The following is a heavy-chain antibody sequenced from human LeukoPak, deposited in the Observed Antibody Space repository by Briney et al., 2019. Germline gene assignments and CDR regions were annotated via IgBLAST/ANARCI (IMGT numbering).Heavy chain of an antibody. CDR1: GYTFTSYD. Sequence: ASVKVSCKASGYTFTSYDTNWVRQATGQGLEWMGWMNPNSGNTGYAQKFQGRVTMTRNTSISTAYMELSSLRSEDTAVYYCARGYRYYDSSGYCDYWGQGTLVTVSS. J-gene: IGHJ4*02. D-gene: IGHD3-22*01. CDR2: MNPNSGNT. V-gene: IGHV1-8*01. CDR3: ARGYRYYDSSGYCDY.